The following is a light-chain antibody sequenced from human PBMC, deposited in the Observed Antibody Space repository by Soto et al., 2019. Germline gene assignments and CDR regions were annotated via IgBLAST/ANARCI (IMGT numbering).Light chain of an antibody. J-gene: IGKJ2*01. CDR2: EAT. V-gene: IGKV1-5*01. Sequence: DIQMTQSPSTLSASVGDRVIITCRASQSIDTWLAWYQHKPGRAPKVLISEATSLERGVPSRFSGSGSGTELSLTISSLQPDDFATYYCQQYSSHTGTFGQGTKLEVK. CDR3: QQYSSHTGT. CDR1: QSIDTW.